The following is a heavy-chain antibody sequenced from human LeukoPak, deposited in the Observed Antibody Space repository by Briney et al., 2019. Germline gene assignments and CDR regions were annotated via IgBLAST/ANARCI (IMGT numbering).Heavy chain of an antibody. V-gene: IGHV3-21*01. D-gene: IGHD6-19*01. CDR1: GFTFCSYG. Sequence: GGSLRLSCAASGFTFCSYGMHWVRQAPGKGLEWVSSISSRSSYIYYADSVKGRFTISRDNAKNSLSLQMNSLTAEDTAVYYCARDFRAVAESYYYYYMDVWGKGTTVTVSS. CDR3: ARDFRAVAESYYYYYMDV. CDR2: ISSRSSYI. J-gene: IGHJ6*03.